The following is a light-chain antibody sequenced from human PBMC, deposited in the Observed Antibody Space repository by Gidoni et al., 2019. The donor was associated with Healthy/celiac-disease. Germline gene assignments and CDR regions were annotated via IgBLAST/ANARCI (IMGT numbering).Light chain of an antibody. Sequence: QSALTQPASGSGSHGQAITISCTGTSSDVGGYNYVSWYQQHPGKAPKLMIYDVSNRPSGVSNRCSGSKSGNTASLTISGLQAEDEADYYCSSYTSSSKGVFGGGTKLTVL. CDR2: DVS. V-gene: IGLV2-14*03. CDR3: SSYTSSSKGV. CDR1: SSDVGGYNY. J-gene: IGLJ2*01.